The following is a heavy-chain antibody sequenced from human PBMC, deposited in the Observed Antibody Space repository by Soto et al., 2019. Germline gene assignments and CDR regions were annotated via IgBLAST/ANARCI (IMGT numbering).Heavy chain of an antibody. D-gene: IGHD3-22*01. V-gene: IGHV1-69*13. CDR2: IIPIFGTA. CDR3: ARRAPYYYDSSGYFFDY. Sequence: SVKVSCKASGGTFSSYAISWVRQAPGQGLEWMGGIIPIFGTANYAQKFQGRVTITADESTSTAYMELSSLRSEDTAVYYCARRAPYYYDSSGYFFDYWGQGXLVT. J-gene: IGHJ4*02. CDR1: GGTFSSYA.